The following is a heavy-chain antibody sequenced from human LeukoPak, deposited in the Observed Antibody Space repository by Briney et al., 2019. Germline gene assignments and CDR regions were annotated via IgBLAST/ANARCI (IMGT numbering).Heavy chain of an antibody. CDR2: ISYDGSNE. Sequence: AGGSLRLSCAASGFTFSSYGMHWVRQAPGKGLEWVAIISYDGSNEYYADSVKGRFTISGDNSKNTLYLQMNSLRAADTAVYYCARLSAYYYGSYFYYYMDVWGKGTTVTVSS. CDR3: ARLSAYYYGSYFYYYMDV. J-gene: IGHJ6*03. V-gene: IGHV3-30*03. D-gene: IGHD3-10*01. CDR1: GFTFSSYG.